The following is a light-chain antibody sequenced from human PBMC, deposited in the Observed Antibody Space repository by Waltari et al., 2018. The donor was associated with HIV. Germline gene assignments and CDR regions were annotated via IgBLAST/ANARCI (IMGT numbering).Light chain of an antibody. CDR1: SNDVGGYNY. CDR2: EVS. V-gene: IGLV2-14*01. CDR3: SSYTISNTRV. J-gene: IGLJ3*02. Sequence: QSALTQPASVSGSPGQSITISCTGTSNDVGGYNYVSWYQQHPGKAPKLMIYEVSNRPAGVSYRFSGSKSGNTTSLTISGLQTEDEADYYCSSYTISNTRVFGGGTTLTVL.